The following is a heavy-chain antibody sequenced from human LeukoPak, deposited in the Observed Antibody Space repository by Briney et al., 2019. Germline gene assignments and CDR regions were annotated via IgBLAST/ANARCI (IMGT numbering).Heavy chain of an antibody. Sequence: KPSETLSLTCAVYGGSFSGYYWSWIRQPPGKGLEWIGEINHSGSTNYNPSLKSRATISVDTSKNQFSLKLSSVTAADTAVYYCARGRGDESVGAYYDSSGYYLYWGQGTLVTVSS. V-gene: IGHV4-34*01. CDR1: GGSFSGYY. J-gene: IGHJ4*02. CDR3: ARGRGDESVGAYYDSSGYYLY. D-gene: IGHD3-22*01. CDR2: INHSGST.